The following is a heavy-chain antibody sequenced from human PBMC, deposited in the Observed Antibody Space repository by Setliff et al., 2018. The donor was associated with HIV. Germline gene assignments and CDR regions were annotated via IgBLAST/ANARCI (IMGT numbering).Heavy chain of an antibody. CDR2: IYTSGST. CDR1: GGSISSYY. J-gene: IGHJ4*02. CDR3: ARGLSFYDPGGFDY. Sequence: PSETLSLTCTVSGGSISSYYWSWIRQPPGKGLEWIGYIYTSGSTNYNPSLKSRVTISVDTSKKQFSLKLSSVTAADTAVYYCARGLSFYDPGGFDYWGQGTLVTVS. D-gene: IGHD3-22*01. V-gene: IGHV4-4*09.